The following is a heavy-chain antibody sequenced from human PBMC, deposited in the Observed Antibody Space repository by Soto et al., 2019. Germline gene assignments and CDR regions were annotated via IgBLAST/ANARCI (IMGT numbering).Heavy chain of an antibody. CDR2: IYYSGST. D-gene: IGHD1-1*01. V-gene: IGHV4-59*01. Sequence: QVQLQESGPGLVKHSETLSLTCTVSGGSISTYYSSWIRQPPGKGLEWIGHIYYSGSTKYNPSLKSRVTISVDTSKNQFSLKLSSVTAADTAVYYCARGGNWNDYWGQGNLVTVSS. CDR3: ARGGNWNDY. J-gene: IGHJ4*02. CDR1: GGSISTYY.